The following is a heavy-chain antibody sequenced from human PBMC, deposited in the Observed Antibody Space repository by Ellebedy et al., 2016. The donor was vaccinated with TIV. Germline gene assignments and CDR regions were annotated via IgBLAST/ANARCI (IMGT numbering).Heavy chain of an antibody. D-gene: IGHD3-22*01. Sequence: ASVKVSCKASGYTFTSFDINWVRQVTGQGLEWMGWMNPNSGNTGYAQKFQGRVTMTRNTSITTAYMELSSLRSEDTTVYYCARGGHYYDSSGYLNMAFDIWGQGTMVTVSS. CDR1: GYTFTSFD. CDR2: MNPNSGNT. V-gene: IGHV1-8*01. CDR3: ARGGHYYDSSGYLNMAFDI. J-gene: IGHJ3*02.